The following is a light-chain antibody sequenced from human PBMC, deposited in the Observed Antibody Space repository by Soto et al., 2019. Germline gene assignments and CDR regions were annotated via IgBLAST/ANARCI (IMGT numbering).Light chain of an antibody. V-gene: IGKV1-39*01. Sequence: DLQMTQSPSTLSASIGDRVTITCRAIQNINNWIAWYQPKPGKAPNLLVYAASSLQSGVPSRFTGSGSGTDFTLTISGLQPEDFATYFCQQSYTTPITFGQGTRLEIK. J-gene: IGKJ5*01. CDR3: QQSYTTPIT. CDR1: QNINNW. CDR2: AAS.